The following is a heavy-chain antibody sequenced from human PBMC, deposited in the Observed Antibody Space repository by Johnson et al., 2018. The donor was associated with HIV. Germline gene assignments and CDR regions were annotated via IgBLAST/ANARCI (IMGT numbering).Heavy chain of an antibody. CDR3: AKGGPLFVDAFDI. CDR1: GFTIDDDA. D-gene: IGHD3-3*01. Sequence: VQLVESGGGLVKPGGSLRLSCAPSGFTIDDDAIHWVRQAPGKGLEWVSGISWNSDTIGYADSVKGRFAISRDNAKNSLYLQMNSLRAEDTALYYCAKGGPLFVDAFDIWGLGTMVTVSS. V-gene: IGHV3-9*01. J-gene: IGHJ3*02. CDR2: ISWNSDTI.